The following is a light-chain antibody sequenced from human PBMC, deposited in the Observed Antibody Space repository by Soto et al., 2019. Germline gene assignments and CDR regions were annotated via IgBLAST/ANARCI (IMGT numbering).Light chain of an antibody. CDR3: ATWDSSLNVVL. Sequence: QSVLTKPPSVSAAPGEKVTISCSGSTSNIGSHYVSWYQQFPRTAPKLLIYDDDRRPSGMPDRFSGSKSGTSATLGITGLQTGDEADYYCATWDSSLNVVLFGGRTKLTVL. V-gene: IGLV1-51*01. CDR2: DDD. CDR1: TSNIGSHY. J-gene: IGLJ2*01.